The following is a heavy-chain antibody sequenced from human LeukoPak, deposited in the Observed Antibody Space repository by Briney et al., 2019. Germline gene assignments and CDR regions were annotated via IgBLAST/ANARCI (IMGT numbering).Heavy chain of an antibody. D-gene: IGHD2-15*01. CDR2: IYHSGST. CDR3: ARLDIVVVVAATDSDYYYGMDV. V-gene: IGHV4-4*02. J-gene: IGHJ6*02. CDR1: GGSISSSNW. Sequence: SGTLSLTCAVSGGSISSSNWWSWVRQPPGKGLEWIGEIYHSGSTNYNPSLKSRVTISVDKSKNQFSLKLSSVTAADTAVYYCARLDIVVVVAATDSDYYYGMDVWGQGTTVTVSS.